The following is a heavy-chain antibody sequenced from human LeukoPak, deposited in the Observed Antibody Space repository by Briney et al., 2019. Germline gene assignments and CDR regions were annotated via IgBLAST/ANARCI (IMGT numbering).Heavy chain of an antibody. CDR2: YNWNGGST. J-gene: IGHJ3*02. CDR1: GFTFDDYG. Sequence: GGSQRLFCAASGFTFDDYGMSWVRHAPGKGLEGLSGYNWNGGSTGYAYSVKGRFTISRDNAKNSLYLQMNSLRAEDTALYYCATHGSGYSYGDDAFDIWGQGTMVTVSS. V-gene: IGHV3-20*04. D-gene: IGHD5-18*01. CDR3: ATHGSGYSYGDDAFDI.